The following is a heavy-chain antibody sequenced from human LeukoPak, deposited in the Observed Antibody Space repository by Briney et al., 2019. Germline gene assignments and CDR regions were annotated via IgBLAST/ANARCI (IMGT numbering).Heavy chain of an antibody. J-gene: IGHJ4*02. D-gene: IGHD3-3*01. CDR1: GFGFGSFD. V-gene: IGHV3-30*03. Sequence: GGSLRLSCAASGFGFGSFDMHWVRQTPGKGLEWVALISYDGNNKYYADSVKGRFTISRDNSKNTLYLEINSLRAEDTSVYYCARTRFSGYYYFDYWGQGTLVTVSS. CDR2: ISYDGNNK. CDR3: ARTRFSGYYYFDY.